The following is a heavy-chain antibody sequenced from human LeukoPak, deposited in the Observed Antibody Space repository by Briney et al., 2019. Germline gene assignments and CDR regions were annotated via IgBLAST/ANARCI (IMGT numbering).Heavy chain of an antibody. Sequence: GGSLRLSCAASGFTFSSYAMSWVRQAPGKGLEWVSAISGSGGSTYYADPVKGRFTISRDNSKNTLYLQMNSLRAEDTAVYYCADGGPSSGVFDYWGQGTLVTVSS. CDR1: GFTFSSYA. J-gene: IGHJ4*02. CDR2: ISGSGGST. D-gene: IGHD6-19*01. CDR3: ADGGPSSGVFDY. V-gene: IGHV3-23*01.